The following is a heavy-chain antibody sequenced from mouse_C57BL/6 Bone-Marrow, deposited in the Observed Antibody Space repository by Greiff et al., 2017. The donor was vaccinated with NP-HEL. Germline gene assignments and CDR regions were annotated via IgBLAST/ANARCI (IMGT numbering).Heavy chain of an antibody. CDR2: IDPYSGGT. Sequence: QVQLQQPGAELVKPGASVKLSCKASGYTFTSYWMHWVKQRPGRGLEWIGRIDPYSGGTKYNEKFKSKATLTVDKTSSPAYMHLSSLTSEDSAVYYCARRHFYYFDYWGQGTTLTVSS. CDR3: ARRHFYYFDY. D-gene: IGHD3-1*01. J-gene: IGHJ2*01. CDR1: GYTFTSYW. V-gene: IGHV1-72*01.